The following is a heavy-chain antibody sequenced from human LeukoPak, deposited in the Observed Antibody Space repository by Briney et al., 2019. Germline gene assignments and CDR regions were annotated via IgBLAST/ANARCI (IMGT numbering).Heavy chain of an antibody. D-gene: IGHD3-10*01. CDR2: INQSGNT. V-gene: IGHV4-34*01. J-gene: IGHJ4*02. Sequence: SETLSLTCAVYGGSFSNYYWSWSRQPPGKGLEWIGEINQSGNTNYNPSLKSRVTISVDPSKNQFSLKLSSVTAADTAVYYCARLPLWFGESPLEDWGQGTLVTVSS. CDR3: ARLPLWFGESPLED. CDR1: GGSFSNYY.